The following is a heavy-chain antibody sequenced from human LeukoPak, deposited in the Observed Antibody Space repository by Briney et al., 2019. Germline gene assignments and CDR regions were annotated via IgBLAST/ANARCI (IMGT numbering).Heavy chain of an antibody. CDR1: GGSISSSNW. D-gene: IGHD3-9*01. CDR3: ARGPRVLRYFDWLLYSGGFDY. J-gene: IGHJ4*02. Sequence: SGTLSLTCAVSGGSISSSNWWSWVRQPPGKGLEWIGEIYHSGSTNYNPSLKSRVTISVDKSKNQFSLKLSSVTAADTAVYYCARGPRVLRYFDWLLYSGGFDYWGQGTLVTVSS. CDR2: IYHSGST. V-gene: IGHV4-4*02.